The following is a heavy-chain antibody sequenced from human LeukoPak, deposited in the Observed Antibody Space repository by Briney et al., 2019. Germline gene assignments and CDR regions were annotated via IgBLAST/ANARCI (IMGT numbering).Heavy chain of an antibody. CDR2: IYYSGST. CDR1: GGSISSGDYY. D-gene: IGHD5-18*01. J-gene: IGHJ4*02. Sequence: SETLSLTCTVSGGSISSGDYYWSWIRQPPGKGLEWIVYIYYSGSTYYNPSLKSRVTISVNTAKNQFSLKLSSVTAADTAVYYCARGKHTAMVSFDYWGQGTLVTVSS. CDR3: ARGKHTAMVSFDY. V-gene: IGHV4-30-4*01.